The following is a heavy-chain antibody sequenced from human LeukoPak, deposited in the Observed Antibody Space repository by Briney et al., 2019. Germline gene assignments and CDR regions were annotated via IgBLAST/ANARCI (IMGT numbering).Heavy chain of an antibody. CDR2: IKQDGSEK. V-gene: IGHV3-7*01. CDR3: ARDQGDFWSGTWYYYYYMDV. CDR1: GFTFSSYW. Sequence: GGSLRLSCAASGFTFSSYWMTWVRQAPGKGLEWVANIKQDGSEKYYVDSVKGRFTISRDNAKNSLYLQMNSLRAEDTAVYYCARDQGDFWSGTWYYYYYMDVWGKGTTVTVSS. J-gene: IGHJ6*03. D-gene: IGHD3-3*01.